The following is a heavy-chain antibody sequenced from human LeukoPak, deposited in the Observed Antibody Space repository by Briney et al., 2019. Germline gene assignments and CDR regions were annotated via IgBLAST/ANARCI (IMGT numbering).Heavy chain of an antibody. CDR1: GFTFSTYT. D-gene: IGHD2-15*01. J-gene: IGHJ5*02. Sequence: PGGSLRLSCAASGFTFSTYTMNWVRQAPGKGLEWVSSVSTSSSYIYYADSLRGRFTISRDNAKNSLFLQMNSLRAEDTAVYYCARLGGGNWFDPWGQGTLVTVSS. CDR3: ARLGGGNWFDP. V-gene: IGHV3-21*01. CDR2: VSTSSSYI.